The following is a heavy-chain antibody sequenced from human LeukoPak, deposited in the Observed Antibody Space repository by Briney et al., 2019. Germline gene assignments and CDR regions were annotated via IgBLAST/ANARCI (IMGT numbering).Heavy chain of an antibody. J-gene: IGHJ3*01. CDR3: AREGSSGWYLTGKNAFDF. D-gene: IGHD6-19*01. CDR2: INPSGGST. V-gene: IGHV1-46*03. CDR1: GYTFTSYY. Sequence: ASVKVSCKASGYTFTSYYMHWVRQAPGQGLEWMGIINPSGGSTSYVQKFQGRVTMTRDTSTSTVYMELSSLRSEDTAVYYCAREGSSGWYLTGKNAFDFWGQGTMVTVSS.